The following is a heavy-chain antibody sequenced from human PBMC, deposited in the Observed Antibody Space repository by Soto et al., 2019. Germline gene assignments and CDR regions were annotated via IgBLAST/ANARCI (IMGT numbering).Heavy chain of an antibody. D-gene: IGHD2-21*01. J-gene: IGHJ4*02. CDR2: INFDESTT. Sequence: HPGGSLRLSCEASGLAFSTYWMNWVRQAPGKGLVWVARINFDESTTTYADSVKGRFNISRAKAKNTLFVQMDSLRVDDTAIYYCVTGAPRHGRRPIAHWGQGTLVTVSS. CDR1: GLAFSTYW. CDR3: VTGAPRHGRRPIAH. V-gene: IGHV3-74*01.